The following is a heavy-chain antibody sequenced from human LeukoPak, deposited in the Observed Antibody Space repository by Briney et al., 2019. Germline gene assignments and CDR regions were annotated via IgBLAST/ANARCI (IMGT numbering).Heavy chain of an antibody. D-gene: IGHD5-18*01. CDR2: ISGSGGST. J-gene: IGHJ4*02. CDR1: GFTFSSYA. Sequence: GGSLRLSCAASGFTFSSYARTWVPQTPGKGLEWVQAISGSGGSTYYADSVKGRFTISRDNSKNTLYLQMNSLRAEDTAVYYCAKCGYSYGLSHFDYWGQGTLVTVSS. V-gene: IGHV3-23*01. CDR3: AKCGYSYGLSHFDY.